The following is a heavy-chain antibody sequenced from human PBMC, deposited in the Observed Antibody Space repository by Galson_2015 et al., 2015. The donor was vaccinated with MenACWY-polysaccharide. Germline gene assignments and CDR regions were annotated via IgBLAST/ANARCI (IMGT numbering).Heavy chain of an antibody. CDR1: GFSFSANG. CDR3: AKVGPRSSWTMGLDY. J-gene: IGHJ4*02. CDR2: SGSGGGL. V-gene: IGHV3-23*01. D-gene: IGHD6-13*01. Sequence: LRLSCAASGFSFSANGMSWVRQAPGRGLEWVSGSGSGGGLYYADSVKGRFTVSRDNSKNTLYLQMNNLRAGDTAVYYCAKVGPRSSWTMGLDYWGQGTLVTVSS.